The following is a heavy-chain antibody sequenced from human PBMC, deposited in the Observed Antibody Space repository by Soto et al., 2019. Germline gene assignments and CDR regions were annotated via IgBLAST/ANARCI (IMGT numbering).Heavy chain of an antibody. J-gene: IGHJ4*02. Sequence: PSETLSLTCTVSGGSVSSGSDYWSWIRQPPGRGLEWIGYIYNSGSTDYNTSLKSRVTISVDTSKNQFSLKLTSVTAADTAVYYCASGSSASAHIDYWGQGTQVTVSS. CDR2: IYNSGST. V-gene: IGHV4-61*01. CDR3: ASGSSASAHIDY. D-gene: IGHD6-13*01. CDR1: GGSVSSGSDY.